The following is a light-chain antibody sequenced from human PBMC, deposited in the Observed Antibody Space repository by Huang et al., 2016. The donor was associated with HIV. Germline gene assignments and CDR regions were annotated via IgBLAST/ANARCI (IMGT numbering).Light chain of an antibody. J-gene: IGKJ3*01. V-gene: IGKV3-11*01. Sequence: EILLTQSPATLSLSPGERATLSCRASQSIRNFLAWYQQRPGQPPRLLIYDASTRATGSPDRFSGSGSDTDFTLTISSLEPEDFAVYYCQQRSSWPPFTFGPGTKVDIK. CDR1: QSIRNF. CDR3: QQRSSWPPFT. CDR2: DAS.